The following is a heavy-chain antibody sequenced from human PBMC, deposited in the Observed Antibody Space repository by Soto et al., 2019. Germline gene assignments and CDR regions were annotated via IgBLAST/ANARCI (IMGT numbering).Heavy chain of an antibody. D-gene: IGHD4-17*01. V-gene: IGHV1-18*01. CDR1: GYTFTMYS. J-gene: IGHJ5*02. CDR3: ARGPRGGYGDYVFDP. CDR2: VSAYNGNT. Sequence: QVQLVQSGAEVKEPGASVKVSCKASGYTFTMYSITWVRQAPGQGLQWMGWVSAYNGNTNYAQKFQDRVNMRTDTPTSTAYMELRSLRSDDTAMYYCARGPRGGYGDYVFDPWGQGTLVAVSS.